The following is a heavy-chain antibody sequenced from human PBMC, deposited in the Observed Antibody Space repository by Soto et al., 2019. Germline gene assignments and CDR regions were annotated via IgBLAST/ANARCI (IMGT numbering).Heavy chain of an antibody. D-gene: IGHD3-9*01. CDR2: INQDGSQK. J-gene: IGHJ4*02. V-gene: IGHV3-7*01. CDR1: ANNFSSYW. CDR3: PGGSRREIYNFDG. Sequence: GGSLRLSGAASANNFSSYWMSWFRKAPGKGPEGLGIINQDGSQKYFLDSVKGRFTISRDSAKKSLYLQMDSRRVEDTAVYYDPGGSRREIYNFDGRGQGTQVTVSS.